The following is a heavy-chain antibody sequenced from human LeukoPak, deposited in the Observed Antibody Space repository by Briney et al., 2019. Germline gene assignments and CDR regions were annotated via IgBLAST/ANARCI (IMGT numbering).Heavy chain of an antibody. Sequence: SETLSLTCTVSGGFISSSSYYWGWIRQPPGKGLEWIGSIYYSGSTYYNPSLKSRVTISVDTSKNQFSLKLSSVTAADTAVYYCARARPPDAFDIWGQGTMVTVSS. CDR3: ARARPPDAFDI. CDR2: IYYSGST. J-gene: IGHJ3*02. V-gene: IGHV4-39*07. CDR1: GGFISSSSYY.